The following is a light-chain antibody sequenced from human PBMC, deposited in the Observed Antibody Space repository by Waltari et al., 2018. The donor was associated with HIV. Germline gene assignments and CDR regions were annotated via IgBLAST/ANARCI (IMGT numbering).Light chain of an antibody. CDR3: SAWDTGLSAWV. J-gene: IGLJ3*02. CDR1: SQNVGYQG. Sequence: QARLTQPPSLSVTRGQTATLTCTGASQNVGYQGTASLQHRQGRPPSLLSHRNNNRPSGVSERFSASTSGNRAFLTISGLQPEDEADYFCSAWDTGLSAWVFGGGTELTVL. CDR2: RNN. V-gene: IGLV10-54*01.